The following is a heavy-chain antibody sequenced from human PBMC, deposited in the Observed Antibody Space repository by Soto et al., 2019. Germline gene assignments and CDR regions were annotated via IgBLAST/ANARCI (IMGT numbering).Heavy chain of an antibody. CDR3: ATVGYCGGDWCYASYYGMDV. J-gene: IGHJ6*02. CDR1: GFTFSDYY. D-gene: IGHD2-21*02. Sequence: PGGSLRLSCAASGFTFSDYYMRWIRRAPGKGLEWIGRIKNKADGGTTDYAAPVKGRFTISRDDSKNMLYLQMHSLKTEDTAVYYCATVGYCGGDWCYASYYGMDVWGQGTTVTVSS. V-gene: IGHV3-15*01. CDR2: IKNKADGGTT.